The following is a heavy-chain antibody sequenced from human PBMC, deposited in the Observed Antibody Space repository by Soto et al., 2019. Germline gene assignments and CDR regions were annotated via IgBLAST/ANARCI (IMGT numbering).Heavy chain of an antibody. Sequence: QAQLVQSGAEVKKPGASVKVSCKASGYAFTSYGISWVRQAPGQGLEWMGWISVKNGQTNYARKVQGRDSMTTDTSTKTAYMELRSLRSDDPAVYYCARDDQDGTLHTAFDGWGQGTMVPVS. D-gene: IGHD1-26*01. CDR1: GYAFTSYG. CDR3: ARDDQDGTLHTAFDG. J-gene: IGHJ3*01. CDR2: ISVKNGQT. V-gene: IGHV1-18*01.